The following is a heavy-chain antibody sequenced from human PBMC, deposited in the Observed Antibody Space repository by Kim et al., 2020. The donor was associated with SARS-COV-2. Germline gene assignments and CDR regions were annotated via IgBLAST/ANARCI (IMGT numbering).Heavy chain of an antibody. J-gene: IGHJ4*02. CDR2: TSGDGSST. Sequence: GGSLRLSCAASGFTLSSYWMHWVRQAPGKGLVWVSRTSGDGSSTSYADSVKGRFTISRDNAKNTLYLQMNSLRVEDTAVYYCARRAYSSGWWYFDYWGQG. CDR3: ARRAYSSGWWYFDY. V-gene: IGHV3-74*01. D-gene: IGHD6-19*01. CDR1: GFTLSSYW.